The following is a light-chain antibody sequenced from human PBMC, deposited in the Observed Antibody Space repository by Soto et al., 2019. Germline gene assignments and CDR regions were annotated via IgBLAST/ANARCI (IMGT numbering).Light chain of an antibody. Sequence: EMVMPQSPATLSVSPGERATLSCRASQSVSNNLAWYQQKPGQAPRLLIYGASNRATGVPARFSGSGSGTQFTLTISGLQSEDFAVYYCQQYNNWPPWTFGQGTKVDIK. V-gene: IGKV3-15*01. CDR3: QQYNNWPPWT. J-gene: IGKJ1*01. CDR2: GAS. CDR1: QSVSNN.